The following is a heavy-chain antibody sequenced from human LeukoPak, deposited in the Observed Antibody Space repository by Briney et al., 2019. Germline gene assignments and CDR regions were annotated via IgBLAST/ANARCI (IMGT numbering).Heavy chain of an antibody. CDR1: GFTFDDYA. V-gene: IGHV3-43*02. Sequence: GGSLRLSCAASGFTFDDYAMHWVRQAPGKGLEWVSFITGDSGRTYYADSVKGRFTISRDNSKKSLYLQMSRLRTEDTALYFCAKDRDTSGYTHWGQGTLVSVSS. J-gene: IGHJ4*02. D-gene: IGHD3-22*01. CDR2: ITGDSGRT. CDR3: AKDRDTSGYTH.